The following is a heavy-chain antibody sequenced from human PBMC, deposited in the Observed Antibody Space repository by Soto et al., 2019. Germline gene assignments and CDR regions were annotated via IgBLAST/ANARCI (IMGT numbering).Heavy chain of an antibody. D-gene: IGHD2-21*02. V-gene: IGHV3-30*18. CDR1: GFTFSSYG. Sequence: QVQLVESGGGVVQPGRSLRLSCAASGFTFSSYGMHWVRQAPGKGLEWVAAVSYDGSNQHYADSVKGRFTISRDNSRKTLYLQMSSLRADNTAVYYCAKSSALIVVVTAGVFDYWGQGTLVTVSS. CDR3: AKSSALIVVVTAGVFDY. CDR2: VSYDGSNQ. J-gene: IGHJ4*02.